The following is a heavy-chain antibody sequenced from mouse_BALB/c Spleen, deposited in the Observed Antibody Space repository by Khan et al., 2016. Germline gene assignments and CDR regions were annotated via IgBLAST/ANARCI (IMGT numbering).Heavy chain of an antibody. CDR2: IRYSGST. Sequence: EVQLQESGPGLVKPTKSLSLTCTVTGYSITSDYAWNWIRQFPGNKLEWMGYIRYSGSTTYNPSLKSPISITRVTYKIQLFLQLYSVTTGGQATHSCTMYPSATRYFAAWAARTTVTVSS. CDR3: TMYPSATRYFAA. J-gene: IGHJ1*01. CDR1: GYSITSDYA. V-gene: IGHV3-2*02. D-gene: IGHD1-2*01.